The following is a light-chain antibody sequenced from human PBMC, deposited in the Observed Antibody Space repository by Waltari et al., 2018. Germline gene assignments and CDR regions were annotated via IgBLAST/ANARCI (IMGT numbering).Light chain of an antibody. Sequence: DILMTQSPSTLSASVGDRVTITCRASQSISSWLTWYQQKPGKAPKLLIYKASSLESGVPSRFSGSGSGTEFTLTISSLQTDDFATYYCQQYNSVPLTFGGGTEVEIK. CDR1: QSISSW. J-gene: IGKJ4*01. CDR3: QQYNSVPLT. CDR2: KAS. V-gene: IGKV1-5*03.